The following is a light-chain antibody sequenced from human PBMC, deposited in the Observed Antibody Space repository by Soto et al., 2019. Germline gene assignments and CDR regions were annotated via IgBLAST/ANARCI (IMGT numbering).Light chain of an antibody. CDR3: ATWDDSLSVVA. Sequence: QSVLTQPPSASGTPGQRVTISCSGSSSNIGSNYVYWYQQLPGTAPKLLIYRSNQRPSGVPDRFSGSKSGTSASLAISGLRSEDEADYYCATWDDSLSVVAFGGRTKLTVL. J-gene: IGLJ2*01. V-gene: IGLV1-47*01. CDR2: RSN. CDR1: SSNIGSNY.